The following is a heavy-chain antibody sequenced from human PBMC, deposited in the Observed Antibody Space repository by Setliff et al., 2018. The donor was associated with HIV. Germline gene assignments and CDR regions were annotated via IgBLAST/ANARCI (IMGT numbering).Heavy chain of an antibody. Sequence: SETLSLTCTVSGGSINNDIYFWTWIRQRPGKGLEWIGYIYYSGSTHSNPSLKSRLTLSVDTSSNQFSLKLNSVTAADTAIYYCARSSRSSPFWFDYWGLGTLVTVSS. V-gene: IGHV4-31*03. CDR3: ARSSRSSPFWFDY. CDR1: GGSINNDIYF. J-gene: IGHJ4*01. D-gene: IGHD6-6*01. CDR2: IYYSGST.